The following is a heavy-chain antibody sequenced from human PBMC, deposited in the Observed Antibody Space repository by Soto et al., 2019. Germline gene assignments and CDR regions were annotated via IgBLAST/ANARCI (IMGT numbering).Heavy chain of an antibody. CDR1: GYTFTNFG. Sequence: QVQLVQSGAEVKKPGASVKVSCKASGYTFTNFGISWVRQAPGQGLEWMGWISAYNGNTNYAQKSQGRGTRITDTPTGTAYMGVRSLRLDDTAVDYGARGGTPIDSWGQGTLVTVSS. J-gene: IGHJ4*02. CDR2: ISAYNGNT. CDR3: ARGGTPIDS. V-gene: IGHV1-18*01. D-gene: IGHD3-16*01.